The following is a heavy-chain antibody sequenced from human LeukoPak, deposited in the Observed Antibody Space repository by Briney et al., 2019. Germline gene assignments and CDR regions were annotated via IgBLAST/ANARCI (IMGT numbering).Heavy chain of an antibody. Sequence: ASETLSLTCAVYGGSFSGYYWSWIRQPPGKGLEWIGEINRSGSTNYNPSLRSRVTISVDTSKNQVSLKLSSVTAADTAVYYCARGSYGYSSGWYNYWGQGTLVTVSS. V-gene: IGHV4-34*01. J-gene: IGHJ4*02. D-gene: IGHD6-19*01. CDR1: GGSFSGYY. CDR3: ARGSYGYSSGWYNY. CDR2: INRSGST.